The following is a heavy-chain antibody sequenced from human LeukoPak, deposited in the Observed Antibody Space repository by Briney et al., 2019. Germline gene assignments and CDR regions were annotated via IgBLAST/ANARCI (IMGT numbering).Heavy chain of an antibody. CDR2: IYYSGTT. J-gene: IGHJ6*02. V-gene: IGHV4-59*01. CDR1: GGSISSYY. D-gene: IGHD2-2*01. CDR3: ARAGYQLLYGMDV. Sequence: PSETLSLTCTVSGGSISSYYWSWIRQPPGKGLEWIGYIYYSGTTNYNPSLKSRVTISVDTSKNQFSLKLSSVTAADTAVYYCARAGYQLLYGMDVWGQGTTVTVSS.